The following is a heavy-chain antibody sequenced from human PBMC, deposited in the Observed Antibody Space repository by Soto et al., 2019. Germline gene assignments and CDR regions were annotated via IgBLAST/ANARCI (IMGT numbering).Heavy chain of an antibody. CDR1: GFTFSSYA. V-gene: IGHV3-23*01. CDR3: ARRSQYNSGTFDY. J-gene: IGHJ4*02. Sequence: GGSLRLSCAASGFTFSSYAMNWVRQAPGKGLEWVSAITNSGDSTYYADSVKGRFTISRDNSENTLYLQMNGLRAEDTAVYYCARRSQYNSGTFDYWGQGTLVTVSS. D-gene: IGHD6-19*01. CDR2: ITNSGDST.